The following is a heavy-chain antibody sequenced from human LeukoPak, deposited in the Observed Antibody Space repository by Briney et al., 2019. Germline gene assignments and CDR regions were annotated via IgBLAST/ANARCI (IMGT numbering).Heavy chain of an antibody. V-gene: IGHV3-66*01. CDR1: GFTVSSNY. Sequence: QPGGSLRLSCAASGFTVSSNYMSWVRQAPGKGLEWVSVIYSGGSTYYADSVKGRFTISRDNSKNTLYLQMNGLRAEDTAVYYCASGDIVVVPAAMGDAFDIWGQGTMVTVSS. D-gene: IGHD2-2*01. CDR2: IYSGGST. J-gene: IGHJ3*02. CDR3: ASGDIVVVPAAMGDAFDI.